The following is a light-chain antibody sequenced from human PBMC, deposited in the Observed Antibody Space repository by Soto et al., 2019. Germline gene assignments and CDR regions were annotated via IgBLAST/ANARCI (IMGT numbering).Light chain of an antibody. J-gene: IGKJ4*01. Sequence: EIVMTQSPATLSVSQGERATLSCRASESVSSNLAWYQQKPGQAPRLLIYGASTRATGIPARFSGSGSGTEFTLTFSSLQSEDFAVYYCQQYNKWPLTFGGGTKVEIK. CDR3: QQYNKWPLT. V-gene: IGKV3-15*01. CDR2: GAS. CDR1: ESVSSN.